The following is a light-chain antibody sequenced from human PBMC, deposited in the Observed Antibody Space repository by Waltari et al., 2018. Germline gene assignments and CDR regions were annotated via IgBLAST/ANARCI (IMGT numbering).Light chain of an antibody. CDR3: QYYYSFSRT. CDR2: RAS. CDR1: QSISQW. V-gene: IGKV1-5*03. Sequence: DIQLTQSPSALSASVGDRVTISCRASQSISQWLAWSPQKPGKAPRLLIHRASVLQTGVAPRFSASGSGTEFTFTISSLLPDDFATYYCQYYYSFSRTFGQGTKVEIK. J-gene: IGKJ1*01.